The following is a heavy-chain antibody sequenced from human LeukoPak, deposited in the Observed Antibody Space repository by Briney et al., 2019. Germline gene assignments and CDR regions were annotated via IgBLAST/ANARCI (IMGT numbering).Heavy chain of an antibody. CDR1: GGSISNYF. CDR3: AATKGDVYPFDI. J-gene: IGHJ3*02. V-gene: IGHV4-59*01. CDR2: IYYSGST. Sequence: SETLSLTCTVSGGSISNYFWSWIRQPPGKGLEWIGNIYYSGSTKYNPSLKSRVTISVDTSKKQFSLKQTSVTAADTAVYYCAATKGDVYPFDIWGQGTMVSVSS. D-gene: IGHD5-24*01.